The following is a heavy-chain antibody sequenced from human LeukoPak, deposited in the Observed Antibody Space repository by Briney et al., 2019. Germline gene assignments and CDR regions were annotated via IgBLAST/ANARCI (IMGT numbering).Heavy chain of an antibody. CDR3: ATTPNGSGLAATRYYYMDV. CDR1: GYTFTGYY. Sequence: ASVKVSCKASGYTFTGYYMHWVRQAPGQGLEWMGWINPNSGGTNYAQKFQGRVTMTRDTSISTAYMELSRLRSDDTAVYYCATTPNGSGLAATRYYYMDVWGKGTTVTVSS. D-gene: IGHD6-6*01. CDR2: INPNSGGT. V-gene: IGHV1-2*02. J-gene: IGHJ6*03.